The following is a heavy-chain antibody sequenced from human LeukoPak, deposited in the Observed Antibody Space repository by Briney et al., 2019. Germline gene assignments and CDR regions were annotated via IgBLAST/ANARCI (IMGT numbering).Heavy chain of an antibody. J-gene: IGHJ4*02. Sequence: PGGSLRLSCAASGFTFSSYGMHWVRQAPGKGLEWVAFIRYDGSNKYYADSVKGRFTISRDNSKNTLYLQMNSLRAEDTAVYYCAKGPTTYCSSTSCYTSDYWGQGTLAAVSS. CDR3: AKGPTTYCSSTSCYTSDY. D-gene: IGHD2-2*02. CDR2: IRYDGSNK. CDR1: GFTFSSYG. V-gene: IGHV3-30*02.